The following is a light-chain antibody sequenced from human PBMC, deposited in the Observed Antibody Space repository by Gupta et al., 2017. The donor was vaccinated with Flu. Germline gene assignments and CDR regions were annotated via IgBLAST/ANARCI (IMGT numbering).Light chain of an antibody. V-gene: IGLV4-60*03. CDR2: LEGSGSY. CDR1: SGHSSYI. CDR3: ETWDSNTRV. J-gene: IGLJ3*02. Sequence: QPVLTQSSPASASLASSHTLTCTLSSGHSSYIIAWHQQQPGKAPRYLMKLEGSGSYNKGSGVPDRFSGSSSGADCYLTISNLQSEDEADYYCETWDSNTRVFGGGTKLTVL.